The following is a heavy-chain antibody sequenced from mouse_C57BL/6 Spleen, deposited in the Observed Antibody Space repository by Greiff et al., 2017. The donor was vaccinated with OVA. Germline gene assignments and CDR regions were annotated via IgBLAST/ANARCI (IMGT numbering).Heavy chain of an antibody. V-gene: IGHV2-9-1*01. CDR1: GFSLTSYA. D-gene: IGHD4-1*01. J-gene: IGHJ1*03. CDR3: ARKEVGNWGYFDV. CDR2: IWTGGCT. Sequence: VQLQQSGPGLVAPSQSLSITCTVSGFSLTSYAISWVRQPPGKGLEWLGVIWTGGCTNYNSALKSRLSISKDNSKSQVFLKMNSLQTDDTARYYCARKEVGNWGYFDVWGTGTTVTVSS.